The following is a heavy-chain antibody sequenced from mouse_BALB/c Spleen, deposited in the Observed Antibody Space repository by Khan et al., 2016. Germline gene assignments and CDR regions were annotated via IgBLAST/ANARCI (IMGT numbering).Heavy chain of an antibody. CDR2: IHYSGGT. Sequence: EVQLQESGPDLVKPSQSLSLNCTVTGYSITSGYSWHWIRQFPGNKLEWMGYIHYSGGTKYIPSLKSRISITRDTSKNQFFLQLNSVTPEDTATYYCTRSHGYYAMDYWGQGTSVTVSS. J-gene: IGHJ4*01. CDR3: TRSHGYYAMDY. CDR1: GYSITSGYS. V-gene: IGHV3-1*02.